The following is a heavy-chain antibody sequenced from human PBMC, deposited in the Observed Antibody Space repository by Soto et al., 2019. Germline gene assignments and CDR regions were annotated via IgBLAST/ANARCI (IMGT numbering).Heavy chain of an antibody. CDR3: ARSAVEQVAVAGTVSRQHVGRNWYWYFDL. CDR2: INHSGST. Sequence: SETLSLTCAVYGGSFSGYYWSWIRQPPGKGLEWIGEINHSGSTNYNPSLKSRVTISVDTSKNQFSLKLSSVTAADTAVDYCARSAVEQVAVAGTVSRQHVGRNWYWYFDLWGRGTLVTVSS. J-gene: IGHJ2*01. D-gene: IGHD6-19*01. CDR1: GGSFSGYY. V-gene: IGHV4-34*01.